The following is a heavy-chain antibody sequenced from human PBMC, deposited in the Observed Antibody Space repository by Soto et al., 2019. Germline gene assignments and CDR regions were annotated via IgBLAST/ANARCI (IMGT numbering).Heavy chain of an antibody. Sequence: SETLSLTCAVYGGSFSGYYWSWIRQPPGKGLEWIGEINHSGSTNYNPSLKSRVTISVDTSKNQFSLKLSSVTAADTAVYYCAREEWLLSYYYYGMDVWGQGTTVTVSS. J-gene: IGHJ6*02. CDR1: GGSFSGYY. CDR3: AREEWLLSYYYYGMDV. V-gene: IGHV4-34*01. CDR2: INHSGST. D-gene: IGHD3-3*01.